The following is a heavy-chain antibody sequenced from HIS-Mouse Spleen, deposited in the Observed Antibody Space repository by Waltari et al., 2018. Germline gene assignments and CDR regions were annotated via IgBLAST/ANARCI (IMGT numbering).Heavy chain of an antibody. CDR3: AREIPYSSSWYDWYFDL. V-gene: IGHV4-39*07. Sequence: QLQLQESGPGLLKPSETLSLTCTVSGGSISSSSYYRGWIRQPPGKGLEWIGSIYYSGSTYYNPSLKSRVTISVDTSKNQFSLKLSSVTAADTAVYYCAREIPYSSSWYDWYFDLWGRGTLVTVSS. D-gene: IGHD6-13*01. CDR2: IYYSGST. J-gene: IGHJ2*01. CDR1: GGSISSSSYY.